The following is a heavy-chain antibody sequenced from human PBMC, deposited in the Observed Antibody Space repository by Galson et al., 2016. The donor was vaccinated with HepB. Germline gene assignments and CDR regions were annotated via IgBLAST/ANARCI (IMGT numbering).Heavy chain of an antibody. D-gene: IGHD2-8*02. Sequence: SVKVSCKASGYSFSSYGISWVRQAPGQGLEWMAWINTGTPGDTLYAQSLQGRLTLTTDPSTTTAYMNLVILGSDDPAVYFCARDFCTGVSCNPALGHWGQGTLVTVSS. V-gene: IGHV1-18*01. CDR1: GYSFSSYG. CDR2: INTGTPGDT. CDR3: ARDFCTGVSCNPALGH. J-gene: IGHJ4*02.